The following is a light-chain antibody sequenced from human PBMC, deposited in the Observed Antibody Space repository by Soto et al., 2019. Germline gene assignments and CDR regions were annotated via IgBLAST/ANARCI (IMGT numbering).Light chain of an antibody. V-gene: IGKV3-20*01. CDR1: QTVNNNY. J-gene: IGKJ4*01. Sequence: VLTQSPGTLSFSPGERATLSCRASQTVNNNYLASYQQIPGQAPRLLISGASGRATGTPDRFSGSASGTDFTLTISRLEPEDFAVYYCQQYGSSPLTFGGGTKVEIK. CDR2: GAS. CDR3: QQYGSSPLT.